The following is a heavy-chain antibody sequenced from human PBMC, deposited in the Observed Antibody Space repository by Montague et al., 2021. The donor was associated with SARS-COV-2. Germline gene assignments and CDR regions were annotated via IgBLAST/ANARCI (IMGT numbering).Heavy chain of an antibody. V-gene: IGHV4-59*01. Sequence: SETLSLTCTVSGGSISSYYWSWIRQPPGKGLEWIGYIYYSGSTNYNPSSKSRVTISLDTSKNQFSLKLNSVTAADTAVYYCARGSYGPDAFDFWGQGTMVTVSS. CDR2: IYYSGST. J-gene: IGHJ3*01. CDR3: ARGSYGPDAFDF. CDR1: GGSISSYY. D-gene: IGHD5-18*01.